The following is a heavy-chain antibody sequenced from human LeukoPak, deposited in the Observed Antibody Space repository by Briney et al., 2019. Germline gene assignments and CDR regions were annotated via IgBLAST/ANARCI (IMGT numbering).Heavy chain of an antibody. Sequence: PGRSLRLSCAASGFTFSSYGMHWVRQAPGKGLEWVAVIWYDGSNKYYADSVKGRFTISRDNSKTTLYLQMNSLRAEDTAVYYCARGGGRDGYTFDYWGQGTLVTVSS. CDR1: GFTFSSYG. J-gene: IGHJ4*02. V-gene: IGHV3-33*01. D-gene: IGHD5-24*01. CDR2: IWYDGSNK. CDR3: ARGGGRDGYTFDY.